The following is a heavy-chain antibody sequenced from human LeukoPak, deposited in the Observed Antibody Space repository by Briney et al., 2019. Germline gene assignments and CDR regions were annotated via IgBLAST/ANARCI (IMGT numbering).Heavy chain of an antibody. CDR1: FXXXXYS. CDR3: GXXXXXXXXXPXXXXY. Sequence: FXXXXYSMNWVRQAPGXGLXWLSYISYNSGTYYSDSVKGRFTISRDNGKNLLYLQMNRLRAEDTAMYYCGXXXXXXXXXPXXXXYWGQGXVXTVSS. J-gene: IGHJ4*02. CDR2: ISYNSGT. V-gene: IGHV3-48*04.